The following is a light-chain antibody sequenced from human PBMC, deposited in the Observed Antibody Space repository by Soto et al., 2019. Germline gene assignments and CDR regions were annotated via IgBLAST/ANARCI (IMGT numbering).Light chain of an antibody. J-gene: IGLJ2*01. CDR3: SSYAGSNTVI. CDR2: EVN. V-gene: IGLV2-8*01. CDR1: SSDVGGYNY. Sequence: QSALTQPSSASGSPGQSVTISCTGTSSDVGGYNYVSWYQQHPGKAPKLMIYEVNKRPSGVPDRFSGSKSGNTASLTVSGLQAEDEADYSCSSYAGSNTVIFGGGTKLTVL.